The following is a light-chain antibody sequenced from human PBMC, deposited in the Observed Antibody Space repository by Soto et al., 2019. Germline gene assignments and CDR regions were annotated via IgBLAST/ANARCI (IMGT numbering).Light chain of an antibody. J-gene: IGKJ1*01. Sequence: EIVLTQSPGTLSLSPGERATLSGRASQSVSSSYLAWYQQKPGQAPRLLIYGASSRATGVPDRFSGSGSGTDFNLTISRLEPEDFAVYYCQQYGSSPRTFGQGTKVDIK. V-gene: IGKV3-20*01. CDR3: QQYGSSPRT. CDR2: GAS. CDR1: QSVSSSY.